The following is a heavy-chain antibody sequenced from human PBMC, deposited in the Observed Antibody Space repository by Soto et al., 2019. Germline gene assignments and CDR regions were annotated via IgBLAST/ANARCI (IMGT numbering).Heavy chain of an antibody. Sequence: EVQLLESGGGLVQPGGSLRLSCAASGFTFSSYAMSWDRQAPGMGLEWVSAISGSGRSTYYADSVKGRFTISRDNSKNTLYLQMNSLRAEDTAVYYCAKEQKDSSTWSELNYWGQGTLVTVSS. CDR2: ISGSGRST. CDR3: AKEQKDSSTWSELNY. CDR1: GFTFSSYA. D-gene: IGHD6-13*01. V-gene: IGHV3-23*01. J-gene: IGHJ4*02.